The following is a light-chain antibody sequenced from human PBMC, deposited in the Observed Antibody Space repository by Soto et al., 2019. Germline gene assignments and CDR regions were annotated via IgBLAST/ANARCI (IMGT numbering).Light chain of an antibody. Sequence: EIVMTQSPATLSVSPGERATLSCRASQSVSSNLAWYQQKPGQAPRLLIYGASTRATVIPAGFSGSGSGAEFTLTISRLEPEDFAVYYCQQYGSSSWTFGQGTKVDIK. CDR3: QQYGSSSWT. V-gene: IGKV3-15*01. CDR1: QSVSSN. CDR2: GAS. J-gene: IGKJ1*01.